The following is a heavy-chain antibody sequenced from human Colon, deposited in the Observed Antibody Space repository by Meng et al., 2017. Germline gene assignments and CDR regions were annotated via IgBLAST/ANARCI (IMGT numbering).Heavy chain of an antibody. CDR1: GDSIRSSNW. J-gene: IGHJ4*02. D-gene: IGHD3-10*01. CDR2: IYHSGST. CDR3: ARVIYASGNMAHLDC. Sequence: QGQLPESGPGLVKPSGTLSLTCAVSGDSIRSSNWWSWVRQPPGRGLEWIGEIYHSGSTNYNPSLKNRLSLTVDKSKNQFSLTLHSVTAADTAVYYCARVIYASGNMAHLDCWGQGTLVTVSS. V-gene: IGHV4-4*02.